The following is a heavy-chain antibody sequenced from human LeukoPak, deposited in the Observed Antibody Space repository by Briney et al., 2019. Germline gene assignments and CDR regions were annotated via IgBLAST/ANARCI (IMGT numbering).Heavy chain of an antibody. D-gene: IGHD2-2*01. CDR3: ARHVGYCSSTSCIGYFDY. CDR2: IYYSGST. Sequence: SETLSLTCAVYGGSFSGYYWSWIRQPPGKGLEWIGYIYYSGSTNYNPSLKSRVTISVDTSKNQFSLKLSSVTAADTAVYYCARHVGYCSSTSCIGYFDYWGQGTLVTVSS. J-gene: IGHJ4*02. CDR1: GGSFSGYY. V-gene: IGHV4-59*08.